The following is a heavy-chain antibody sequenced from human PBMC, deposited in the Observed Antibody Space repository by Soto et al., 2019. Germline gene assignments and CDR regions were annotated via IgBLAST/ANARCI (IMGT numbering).Heavy chain of an antibody. CDR3: AKDSWYFDL. CDR1: GFTFNDHS. D-gene: IGHD6-13*01. J-gene: IGHJ4*02. CDR2: ISWNGGSR. Sequence: GGSLRLSCAASGFTFNDHSMHWVRQAPGKGLEWVSGISWNGGSRGYAESVKGRFTISRDNAKNTVSLQMNSLRVEDTGVYYCAKDSWYFDLWSQGSQVTVSS. V-gene: IGHV3-9*01.